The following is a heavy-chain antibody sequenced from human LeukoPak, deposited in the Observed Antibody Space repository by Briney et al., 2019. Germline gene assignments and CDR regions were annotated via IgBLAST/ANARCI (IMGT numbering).Heavy chain of an antibody. D-gene: IGHD2-2*01. CDR3: ASRYCTSTNCYAFDI. V-gene: IGHV3-48*04. CDR2: IRSSGYPI. CDR1: GFTFSGYS. Sequence: GGSLRLSCAASGFTFSGYSMNWVRQAPGKGLEWVSYIRSSGYPIHYADSVKGRFTISRDNAENSLFLQMNSLRAEDTAVYYCASRYCTSTNCYAFDIWGQGTMVTVSS. J-gene: IGHJ3*02.